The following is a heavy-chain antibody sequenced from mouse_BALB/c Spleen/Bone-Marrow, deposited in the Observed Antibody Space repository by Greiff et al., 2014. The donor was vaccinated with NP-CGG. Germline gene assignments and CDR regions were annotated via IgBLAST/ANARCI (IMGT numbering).Heavy chain of an antibody. Sequence: VLVRPGASVKLSCKASGYTFTSSWLHWAKPRTGQGLEWIGKIHPNSGNTNYNEKFRGKATLTVDTSSNTAYVDLSSLTSEDSAVYYCARSYRFWYCDVWGAGTTVTVSS. CDR2: IHPNSGNT. CDR3: ARSYRFWYCDV. D-gene: IGHD2-14*01. V-gene: IGHV1S130*01. J-gene: IGHJ1*01. CDR1: GYTFTSSW.